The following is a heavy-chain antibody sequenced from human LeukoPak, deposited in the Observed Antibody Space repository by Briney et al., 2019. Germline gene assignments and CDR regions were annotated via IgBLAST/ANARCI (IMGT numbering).Heavy chain of an antibody. CDR2: ISSSSSFI. Sequence: GGSLRLSCAASGSTFSRYSMNWVRQAPGKGLEWLSSISSSSSFIYYADSVKGRFTISRDNAKNSLYLQMNSLRAEDTAVYYCARDPPLGYCSSSSCPHLDYWGQGTLVTVSS. V-gene: IGHV3-21*01. J-gene: IGHJ4*02. CDR1: GSTFSRYS. CDR3: ARDPPLGYCSSSSCPHLDY. D-gene: IGHD2-2*01.